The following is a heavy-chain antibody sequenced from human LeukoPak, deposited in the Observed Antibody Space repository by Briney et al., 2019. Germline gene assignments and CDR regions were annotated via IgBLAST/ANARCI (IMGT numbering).Heavy chain of an antibody. Sequence: HPGVPLRLSCSVSGFPFSTYVMHWVRQAPGKGLEYVSAISSNGGNTYYADTVKGRFTISRDNSKNTLYLQMSSLRAEDTAVYYCLKVPISSSWLSAEYFQHWGQGTLVTVSS. J-gene: IGHJ1*01. CDR1: GFPFSTYV. CDR3: LKVPISSSWLSAEYFQH. D-gene: IGHD6-13*01. CDR2: ISSNGGNT. V-gene: IGHV3-64D*06.